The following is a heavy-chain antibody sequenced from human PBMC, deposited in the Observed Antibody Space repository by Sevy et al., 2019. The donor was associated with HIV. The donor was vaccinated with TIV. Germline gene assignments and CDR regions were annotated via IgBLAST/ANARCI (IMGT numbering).Heavy chain of an antibody. J-gene: IGHJ5*02. CDR1: GFAFNTFG. CDR3: ARVRYCSTSRCYNWIDP. Sequence: GGSLRLSCAASGFAFNTFGMHWVRRAPGKGLEWVAFISFDENIEYYADSVKGRFTISRDNSKNMLYLQMNSLRAEDTAMYYCARVRYCSTSRCYNWIDPWGQGTLVTVSS. D-gene: IGHD2-2*01. CDR2: ISFDENIE. V-gene: IGHV3-33*01.